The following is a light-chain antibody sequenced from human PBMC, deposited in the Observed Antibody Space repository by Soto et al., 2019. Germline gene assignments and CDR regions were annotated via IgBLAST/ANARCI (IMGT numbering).Light chain of an antibody. CDR3: QKYNSWWT. V-gene: IGKV3-15*01. Sequence: EIVMTQSPSTLSVSPGERATLSCRAIQSVSSNLAWYQQTPGQAPRLLLYGASTRAIGIPARFSGSGSGTDVTLAVRSLHLEGLAVYDCQKYNSWWTFGKGTKVEIK. CDR2: GAS. J-gene: IGKJ1*01. CDR1: QSVSSN.